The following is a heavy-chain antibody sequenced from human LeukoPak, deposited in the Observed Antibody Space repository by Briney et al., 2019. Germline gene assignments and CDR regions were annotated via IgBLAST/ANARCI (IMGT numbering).Heavy chain of an antibody. CDR1: GGSISSSNW. J-gene: IGHJ4*02. V-gene: IGHV4-4*02. CDR3: ARKLSSTWYRGFDY. Sequence: NASETLSLTCAVSGGSISSSNWWSWVRQPPGKGLEWIGEIYHSGSSNYNPSLKSRVTISVDKSKNQFSLKLSSVTAADTAVYHCARKLSSTWYRGFDYWGQGTLVTVSS. CDR2: IYHSGSS. D-gene: IGHD6-13*01.